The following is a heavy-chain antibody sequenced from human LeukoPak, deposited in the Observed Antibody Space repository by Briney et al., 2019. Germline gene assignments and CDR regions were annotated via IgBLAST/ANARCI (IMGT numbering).Heavy chain of an antibody. V-gene: IGHV3-49*03. CDR1: GTTFGDYG. Sequence: PGRSLRLSCTGSGTTFGDYGMSWFRQAPGKGLEWVGFIRSKAYRGTTEYAASVKGRFTISRDDSKSVAYLQMNSLKTEDTAVYYFARSGGWYPWGDYWGQGTLVTVSS. CDR3: ARSGGWYPWGDY. J-gene: IGHJ4*02. D-gene: IGHD6-19*01. CDR2: IRSKAYRGTT.